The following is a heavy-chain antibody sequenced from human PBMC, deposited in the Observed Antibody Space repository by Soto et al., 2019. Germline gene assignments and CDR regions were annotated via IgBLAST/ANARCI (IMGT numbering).Heavy chain of an antibody. Sequence: QVQLVQSGAEVKKPGSSVKVSCKASGGTFSSYAISWVRQAPGQGLEWMGGIMPIFGTANDAQKFQGRVTSTADKSTSTAYMELSSMRSEDTAVYYCASSKGRFLLRRYYYGMDVWGQGTTVTVSS. CDR2: IMPIFGTA. CDR3: ASSKGRFLLRRYYYGMDV. CDR1: GGTFSSYA. J-gene: IGHJ6*02. D-gene: IGHD3-3*01. V-gene: IGHV1-69*06.